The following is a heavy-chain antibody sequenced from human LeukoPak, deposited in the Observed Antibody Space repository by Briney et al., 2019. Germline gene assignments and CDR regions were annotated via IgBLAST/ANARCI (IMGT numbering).Heavy chain of an antibody. J-gene: IGHJ4*02. CDR1: GFTFSNYA. CDR3: ARGGYYDSSGSFDY. Sequence: GGSLRLSCAASGFTFSNYAMYWVRQAPGRGVEYVSAISTNGGSTDYANSVKGRFTISRDNSDNRVFLQMGTLRAEDMAVYYCARGGYYDSSGSFDYWGQGILVTVSS. D-gene: IGHD3-22*01. V-gene: IGHV3-64*01. CDR2: ISTNGGST.